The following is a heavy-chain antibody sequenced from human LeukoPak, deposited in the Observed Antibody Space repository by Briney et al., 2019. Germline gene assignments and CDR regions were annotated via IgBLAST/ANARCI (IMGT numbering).Heavy chain of an antibody. V-gene: IGHV3-21*01. D-gene: IGHD6-19*01. CDR2: ISSSSSYI. Sequence: GGSLRLSCAASGLTFSSYSMNWVRQAPGKGLEWVSSISSSSSYIYYADSVKGRFTISRDNAENSLYLQMNSLRAEDTAAYYCARPGYSSGWYSLDAFDIWGQGTMVTVSS. CDR3: ARPGYSSGWYSLDAFDI. J-gene: IGHJ3*02. CDR1: GLTFSSYS.